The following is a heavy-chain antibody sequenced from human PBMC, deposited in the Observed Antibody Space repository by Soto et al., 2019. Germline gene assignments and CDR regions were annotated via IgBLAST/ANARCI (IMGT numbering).Heavy chain of an antibody. CDR2: IYWDDDK. V-gene: IGHV2-5*02. Sequence: QITLKESGPTRVRPTQTLTLTCTFSGFSVSTNGVGVGWIRQPPGKALDHLALIYWDDDKRYSPSLRSRRTITQDTSNNQEVLIMTNMDPADTATYYCAHRAGLQGNWNGGYFDFWGQGALVTVSS. J-gene: IGHJ4*02. CDR1: GFSVSTNGVG. CDR3: AHRAGLQGNWNGGYFDF. D-gene: IGHD1-1*01.